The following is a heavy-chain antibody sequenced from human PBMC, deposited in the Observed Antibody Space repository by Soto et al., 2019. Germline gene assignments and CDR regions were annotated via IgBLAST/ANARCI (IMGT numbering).Heavy chain of an antibody. J-gene: IGHJ6*02. CDR3: AKQFLEWLLGAGGMDV. V-gene: IGHV3-23*01. D-gene: IGHD3-3*01. Sequence: PGGSLRLSCAASGFTFSSYAMSWVRQAPGKGLEWVSAISGSGGSTYCADSVKGRFTISRDNSKNTLYLQMNSLRAEDTAVYYCAKQFLEWLLGAGGMDVWGQGTTVTVS. CDR1: GFTFSSYA. CDR2: ISGSGGST.